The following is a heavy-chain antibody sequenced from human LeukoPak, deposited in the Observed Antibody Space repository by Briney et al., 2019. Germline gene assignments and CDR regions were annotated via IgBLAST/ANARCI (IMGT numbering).Heavy chain of an antibody. J-gene: IGHJ4*01. Sequence: GGSLRLSCAASGFTFDDYAMHWVRQAPGKGLEWVSGISWNSGSIGYADSVKGRFTISRDNAKNSLYLQMNSLRAEDTALYYCAKGWCSSTSCYEVLELEGFDYWGQGTPVTVSS. CDR2: ISWNSGSI. CDR1: GFTFDDYA. V-gene: IGHV3-9*01. D-gene: IGHD2-2*01. CDR3: AKGWCSSTSCYEVLELEGFDY.